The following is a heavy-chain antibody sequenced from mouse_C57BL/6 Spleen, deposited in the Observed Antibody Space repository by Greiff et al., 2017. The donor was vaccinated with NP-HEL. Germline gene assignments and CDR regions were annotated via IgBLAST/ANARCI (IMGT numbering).Heavy chain of an antibody. D-gene: IGHD2-1*01. Sequence: QVQLQQSGAELVKPGASVKLSCKASGYTFTSYWMHWVKQRPGQGLEWIGMIHPNSGSTNYNEKFKSKATLTVDKSSSTAYMQLSSLTSEDSAVYYCARNGYYGNLFDYWGQGTTLTVSS. CDR3: ARNGYYGNLFDY. J-gene: IGHJ2*01. CDR2: IHPNSGST. V-gene: IGHV1-64*01. CDR1: GYTFTSYW.